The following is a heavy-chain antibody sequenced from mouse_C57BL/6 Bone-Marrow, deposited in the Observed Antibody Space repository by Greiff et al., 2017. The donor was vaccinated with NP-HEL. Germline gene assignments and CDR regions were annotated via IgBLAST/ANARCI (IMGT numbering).Heavy chain of an antibody. Sequence: QVQLKQPGAELVMPGASVKLSCKASGYTFTSYWMHWVKQRPGQGLEWIGEIDPSDSYTNYNQKFKGKSTLTVDKSSSTAYMQLSSLTSEDSAVYYCARPFITSLSYYFDYWGQGTTLTVSS. CDR2: IDPSDSYT. V-gene: IGHV1-69*01. CDR1: GYTFTSYW. D-gene: IGHD1-1*01. CDR3: ARPFITSLSYYFDY. J-gene: IGHJ2*01.